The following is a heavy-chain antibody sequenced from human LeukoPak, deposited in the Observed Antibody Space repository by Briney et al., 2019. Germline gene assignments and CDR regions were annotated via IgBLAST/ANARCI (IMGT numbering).Heavy chain of an antibody. D-gene: IGHD5-12*01. CDR3: ARVEGGYDNFDY. CDR1: GGSFSGYY. J-gene: IGHJ4*02. V-gene: IGHV4-34*01. CDR2: INHSGST. Sequence: SETLSLTCAVYGGSFSGYYWSWIRQPPGKGLEWIGEINHSGSTNYNPSLKSRVTISVDTSKNQFSLRLSSVTAADTAAYYCARVEGGYDNFDYWGQGTLVTVSS.